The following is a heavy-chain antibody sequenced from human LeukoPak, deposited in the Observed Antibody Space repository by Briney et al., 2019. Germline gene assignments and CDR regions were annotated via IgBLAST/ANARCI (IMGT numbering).Heavy chain of an antibody. CDR2: SSSGGANP. V-gene: IGHV3-23*01. Sequence: QAGGSLRLSCAASGFTFSKYAIVWVRQAPGKGLEWVSASSSGGANPLYADAVKVRFTISRDNSKNALYLQMNSLSAEDTAVYFCGRDPNGDYVGAFEFWGHGTTVIVSS. J-gene: IGHJ3*01. D-gene: IGHD4-17*01. CDR3: GRDPNGDYVGAFEF. CDR1: GFTFSKYA.